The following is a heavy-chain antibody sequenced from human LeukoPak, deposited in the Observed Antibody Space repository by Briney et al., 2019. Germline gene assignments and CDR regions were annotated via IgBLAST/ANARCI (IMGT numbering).Heavy chain of an antibody. J-gene: IGHJ4*02. CDR1: GFTFSSYA. Sequence: GGSLRLSCAASGFTFSSYAMSWVRQAPGKGLEWVSAISGSGGSTYYADSVKGRFTISRDNAKNSLNLQMNSLRAEDTAVYYCARDYTGGWNDYWGQGIRVTVSS. D-gene: IGHD7-27*01. CDR2: ISGSGGST. V-gene: IGHV3-23*01. CDR3: ARDYTGGWNDY.